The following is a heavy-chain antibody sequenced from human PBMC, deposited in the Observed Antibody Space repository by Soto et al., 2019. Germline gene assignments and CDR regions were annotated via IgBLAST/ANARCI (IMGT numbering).Heavy chain of an antibody. V-gene: IGHV4-59*08. CDR2: TYYSGST. J-gene: IGHJ4*02. CDR1: GGSISSYY. D-gene: IGHD3-10*01. Sequence: QVQLQESGPGLVKPSETLSLTCTVSGGSISSYYWSWIRQPPGKGLEWFGYTYYSGSTNYNPSLKNRVTISVDTSKNRLSLRLNSMTAADTAVYYCAKHNYGTGSTYFDYWGQGTLVTVSS. CDR3: AKHNYGTGSTYFDY.